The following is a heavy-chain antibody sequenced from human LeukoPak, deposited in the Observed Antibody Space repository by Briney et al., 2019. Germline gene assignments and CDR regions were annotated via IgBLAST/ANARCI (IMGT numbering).Heavy chain of an antibody. D-gene: IGHD1-26*01. J-gene: IGHJ4*02. Sequence: SETLSLTCAVSGGSISSSNWWSWVRQPPGKGLEWIGEINHSGSTNYNPSLKSRVTISVDTSKNQFSLKLSSVTAADTAVYYCARPVRGLRRVVGATWHYFDYWGQGTLVTVSS. CDR1: GGSISSSNW. CDR3: ARPVRGLRRVVGATWHYFDY. V-gene: IGHV4-4*02. CDR2: INHSGST.